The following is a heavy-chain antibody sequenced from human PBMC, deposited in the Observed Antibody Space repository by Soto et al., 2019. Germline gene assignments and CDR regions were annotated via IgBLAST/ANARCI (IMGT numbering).Heavy chain of an antibody. CDR2: INSDGSST. CDR3: ARDRYYGSGSYYNVFGY. CDR1: GSTFSSYW. J-gene: IGHJ4*02. D-gene: IGHD3-10*01. V-gene: IGHV3-74*01. Sequence: GGSLRLSCAASGSTFSSYWMHWVRQAPGKGLVWVSRINSDGSSTSYADSVKGRFTISRDNAKNTLYLQMNSLRAEDTAVYYCARDRYYGSGSYYNVFGYWGQGTLVTVSS.